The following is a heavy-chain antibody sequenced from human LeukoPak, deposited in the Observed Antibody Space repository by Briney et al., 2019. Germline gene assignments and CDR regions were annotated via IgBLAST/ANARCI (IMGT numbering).Heavy chain of an antibody. V-gene: IGHV4-59*01. CDR1: GSISSYY. Sequence: PSETLSLTCTVSGSISSYYWSWIRQPPGKGLEWIGYIYDSGSTNYNPSLKSRVTMSIDTSKNQFSLNLSSVTAADTAVYYCARHGSGWSFDYWGQGTPVTVSS. CDR3: ARHGSGWSFDY. CDR2: IYDSGST. J-gene: IGHJ4*02. D-gene: IGHD6-19*01.